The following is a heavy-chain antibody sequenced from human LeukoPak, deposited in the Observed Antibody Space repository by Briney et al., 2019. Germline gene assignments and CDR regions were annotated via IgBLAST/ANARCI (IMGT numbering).Heavy chain of an antibody. V-gene: IGHV4-4*07. CDR3: ARVICSGGSCRFDY. D-gene: IGHD2-15*01. J-gene: IGHJ4*02. CDR1: GGSITSYD. Sequence: SETLSLTCTVSGGSITSYDWSWIRQPAGKGLEWIGRIHTSGSTNYNPSLKSRVTMSVDTSKNQFSLKLSSVTAADTAVYYCARVICSGGSCRFDYWGQGTLVTVSS. CDR2: IHTSGST.